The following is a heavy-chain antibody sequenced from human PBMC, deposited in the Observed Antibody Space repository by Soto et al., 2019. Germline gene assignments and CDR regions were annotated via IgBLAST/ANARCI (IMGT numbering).Heavy chain of an antibody. CDR3: ARGTLYYYGSGSYNYYYYGMDV. D-gene: IGHD3-10*01. CDR1: GGSFSGYY. Sequence: ETLSLTCAVYGGSFSGYYWSWIRQPPGKGLEWIGEINHSGSTNYNPSLKSRVTISVDTSKNQFSLKLSSVTAADTAVYYCARGTLYYYGSGSYNYYYYGMDVWGQGTTVTVSS. J-gene: IGHJ6*02. CDR2: INHSGST. V-gene: IGHV4-34*01.